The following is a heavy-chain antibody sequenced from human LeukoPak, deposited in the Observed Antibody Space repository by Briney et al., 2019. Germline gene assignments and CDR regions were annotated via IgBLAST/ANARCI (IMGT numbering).Heavy chain of an antibody. CDR2: IYYSGNT. D-gene: IGHD1-1*01. CDR3: ARCSRGTSVGMDV. CDR1: GGSISNYY. J-gene: IGHJ6*02. V-gene: IGHV4-59*08. Sequence: PSETLSLTCTVSGGSISNYYWTWIRQPPGKGLDWVGYIYYSGNTNYNPSLKSRVTISLDTSKNQLSLKLTSETAADTAVYYCARCSRGTSVGMDVWGQGTTVTVSS.